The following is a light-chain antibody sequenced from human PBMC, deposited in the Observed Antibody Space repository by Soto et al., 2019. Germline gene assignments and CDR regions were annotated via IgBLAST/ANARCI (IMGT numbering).Light chain of an antibody. CDR2: GIS. CDR1: QSVSSNY. Sequence: EVVLTQSPCTLSLSPGERATLSCRASQSVSSNYLAWYQQKPGQAPRLLIYGISRRATGIPDRFSGSGSGTDFTLTISRLEPEDFAVYYCQQYGNSPITFGQGTRLEIK. CDR3: QQYGNSPIT. J-gene: IGKJ5*01. V-gene: IGKV3-20*01.